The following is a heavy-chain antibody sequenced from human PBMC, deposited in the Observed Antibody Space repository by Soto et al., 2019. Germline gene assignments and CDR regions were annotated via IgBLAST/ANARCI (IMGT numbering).Heavy chain of an antibody. J-gene: IGHJ4*02. CDR1: GYTFTNNA. Sequence: LRLSCAASGYTFTNNALMWVRQAPGKGLEWVSTISDYSGTPYYADSVKGRVAVPRDTSRSTVYLERNGVRADATPMYFCARDLVSASGWYAPGYWGQGTLVTVSS. CDR3: ARDLVSASGWYAPGY. D-gene: IGHD6-19*01. CDR2: ISDYSGTP. V-gene: IGHV3-23*01.